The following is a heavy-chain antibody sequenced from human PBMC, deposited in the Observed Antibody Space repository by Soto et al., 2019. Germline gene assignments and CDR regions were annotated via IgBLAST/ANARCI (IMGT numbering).Heavy chain of an antibody. J-gene: IGHJ4*02. V-gene: IGHV3-9*01. D-gene: IGHD6-19*01. CDR1: GFTFDDYA. CDR2: ISWNSGSI. Sequence: EVQLVESGGGLVQPGRSLRLSCAASGFTFDDYAMHWVRQAPGKGLEWVSGISWNSGSIGYADSVKGRFTISRDNAKNSLYLQMNCLRAEDTALYYCAKLAQGDSSGWYHNDYWGQGTLVTVSS. CDR3: AKLAQGDSSGWYHNDY.